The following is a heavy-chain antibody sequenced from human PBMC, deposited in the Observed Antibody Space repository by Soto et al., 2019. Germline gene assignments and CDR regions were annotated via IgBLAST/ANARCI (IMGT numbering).Heavy chain of an antibody. V-gene: IGHV3-30*03. D-gene: IGHD5-12*01. CDR1: GFTFKNYA. CDR2: ISFDGEKT. J-gene: IGHJ6*02. CDR3: AREDDYNYRYFNYGLDV. Sequence: QARLVESGGGVVQPGRSLSLSCAASGFTFKNYALHWVRQAPGKGLEWVAVISFDGEKTYYADSVKGRLTISRDNFKNTLSLQMRNLRVEDAGVYFCAREDDYNYRYFNYGLDVWGQGTTVTVSS.